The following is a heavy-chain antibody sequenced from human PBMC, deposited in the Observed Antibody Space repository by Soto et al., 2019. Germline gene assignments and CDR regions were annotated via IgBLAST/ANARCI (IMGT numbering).Heavy chain of an antibody. CDR1: GGTFSSYA. Sequence: QVQLVQSGAEVKKPGSSVKVSCKAYGGTFSSYAISWVRQAPGQGLEWMGGLIPISGTANYAQKFQGRVTSTADESTSTAYMELSSLRSEDTAVYYCARSQGSSTSLEIYYYYYYGMDVWCQGTTVTVSS. D-gene: IGHD2-2*01. J-gene: IGHJ6*02. CDR3: ARSQGSSTSLEIYYYYYYGMDV. V-gene: IGHV1-69*01. CDR2: LIPISGTA.